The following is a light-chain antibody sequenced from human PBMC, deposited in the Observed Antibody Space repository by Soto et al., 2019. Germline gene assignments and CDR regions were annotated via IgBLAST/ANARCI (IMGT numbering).Light chain of an antibody. V-gene: IGKV3-20*01. CDR1: QSVSSGY. CDR2: DAS. Sequence: EIVLTQTPGTLSLSPGERVILSCRASQSVSSGYVAWYQQKPGQAPSLLIYDASSRATGIPDRFSGSGSGTGFTLTISRLEPEDFAVYYCQQYGNSPITFGQGTRLEIK. CDR3: QQYGNSPIT. J-gene: IGKJ5*01.